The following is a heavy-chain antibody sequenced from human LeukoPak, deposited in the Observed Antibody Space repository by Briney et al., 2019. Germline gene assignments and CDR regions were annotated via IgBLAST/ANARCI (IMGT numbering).Heavy chain of an antibody. CDR2: ISASGGST. D-gene: IGHD3-10*01. Sequence: GGSLRLSCAASGFTFSSYAMSWVRQPPAKGLEWVSIISASGGSTYYADSVKGRFTISRDKSRNYLQMNSLRGDDTAIYYCAKDVRVGEYYGSGSYFDYWGQGTLVTVSS. CDR1: GFTFSSYA. J-gene: IGHJ4*02. CDR3: AKDVRVGEYYGSGSYFDY. V-gene: IGHV3-23*01.